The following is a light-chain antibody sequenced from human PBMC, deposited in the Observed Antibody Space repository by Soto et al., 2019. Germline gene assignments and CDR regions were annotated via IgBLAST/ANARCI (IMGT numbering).Light chain of an antibody. CDR1: QNIKSY. V-gene: IGKV1-5*03. CDR2: TAS. CDR3: QQYDLYSA. Sequence: DTQMTQSPSTLSASIGDRVTITCRASQNIKSYLAWYQQKPGKAPKLLIYTASTLQSGVPSRFSGSGSGTEFTLTISSLQPDDFATYYCQQYDLYSAFGQGTKVEIK. J-gene: IGKJ1*01.